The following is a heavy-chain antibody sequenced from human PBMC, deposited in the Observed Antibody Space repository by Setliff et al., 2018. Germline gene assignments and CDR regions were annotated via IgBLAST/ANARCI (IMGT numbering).Heavy chain of an antibody. Sequence: PGGSLRLSCATSGFTFSDYYMSWIRQTPGKGLEWVAYISSSGSLIYYPDSVKGRFTISRDNAKNSLYLQMNSLRAEDTAVYYCARIAGTVANWGQGTLVTVSS. D-gene: IGHD1-20*01. J-gene: IGHJ4*02. CDR2: ISSSGSLI. CDR1: GFTFSDYY. CDR3: ARIAGTVAN. V-gene: IGHV3-11*04.